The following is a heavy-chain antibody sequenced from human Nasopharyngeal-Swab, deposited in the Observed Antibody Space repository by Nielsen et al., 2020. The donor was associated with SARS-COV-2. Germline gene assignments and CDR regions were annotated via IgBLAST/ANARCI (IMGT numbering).Heavy chain of an antibody. V-gene: IGHV5-51*01. Sequence: GGSLRLSCWGSGYSLNNYWIGWVRQMPGKGLEWMGVIYPGDSDTIYSPSFQGQVTISVDKSITTAYLQWSSLKASDTAMYYCARRNSEGGMADAFEIWDQGTMVTVSS. CDR2: IYPGDSDT. CDR1: GYSLNNYW. D-gene: IGHD2/OR15-2a*01. J-gene: IGHJ3*02. CDR3: ARRNSEGGMADAFEI.